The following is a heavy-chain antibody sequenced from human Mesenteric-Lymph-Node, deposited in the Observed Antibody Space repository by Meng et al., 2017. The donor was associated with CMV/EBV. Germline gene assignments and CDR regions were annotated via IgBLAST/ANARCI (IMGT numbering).Heavy chain of an antibody. Sequence: QLQLQESGPGLVKPSETLSLTCTVPGSSISSSSYYWGWIRQPPGKGLEWIGSIYYSGSTYYNPSLKSRVTISVDTSKNQFSLKLSSVTAADTAVYYCARPHYYGSGSSPWFDPWGQGTLVTVSS. CDR2: IYYSGST. D-gene: IGHD3-10*01. CDR3: ARPHYYGSGSSPWFDP. CDR1: GSSISSSSYY. V-gene: IGHV4-39*01. J-gene: IGHJ5*02.